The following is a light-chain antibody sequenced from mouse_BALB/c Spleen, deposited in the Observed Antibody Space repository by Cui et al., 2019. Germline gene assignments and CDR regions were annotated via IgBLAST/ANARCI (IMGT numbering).Light chain of an antibody. CDR2: SIS. J-gene: IGKJ5*01. CDR3: QQWSSNPLT. V-gene: IGKV4-79*01. CDR1: SSVSSSY. Sequence: QIVLTQSPAIMSASPGERVTMTCSASSSVSSSYLYWYQQKSGSSPKLWIYSISNLASGVPARFSGSGSGTSYSLTIISMEAEDAATYYCQQWSSNPLTFGAGTKLELK.